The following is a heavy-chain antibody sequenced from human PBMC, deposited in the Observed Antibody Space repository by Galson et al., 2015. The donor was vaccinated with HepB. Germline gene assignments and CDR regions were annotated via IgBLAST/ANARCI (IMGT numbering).Heavy chain of an antibody. CDR2: INPSGGST. CDR3: ARDASYYDFWSGYYTGWFDP. D-gene: IGHD3-3*01. Sequence: SVKVSCKASGYTFTSYYMHWVRQAPGQGLEWMGIINPSGGSTSYAQKFQGRVTMTRDTSTSTVYMELSSLRSEDTAVYYCARDASYYDFWSGYYTGWFDPWGQGTLVTVSS. J-gene: IGHJ5*02. V-gene: IGHV1-46*01. CDR1: GYTFTSYY.